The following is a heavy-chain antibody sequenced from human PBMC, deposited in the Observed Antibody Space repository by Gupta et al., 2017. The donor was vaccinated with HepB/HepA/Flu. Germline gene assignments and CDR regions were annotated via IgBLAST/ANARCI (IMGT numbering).Heavy chain of an antibody. V-gene: IGHV3-30*18. D-gene: IGHD2-8*01. Sequence: QVQLVESGGGVVQPGRSLRLSCAASGLTLSRYGMHWVRQAPGKGLEWVAVVSNDGSNEYYADSVKGRFTISRDNSKNTLYLQMNSLRAEDTAVYYCAEDPTNRFYYYYMDVWGKGTTVTVSS. J-gene: IGHJ6*03. CDR1: GLTLSRYG. CDR3: AEDPTNRFYYYYMDV. CDR2: VSNDGSNE.